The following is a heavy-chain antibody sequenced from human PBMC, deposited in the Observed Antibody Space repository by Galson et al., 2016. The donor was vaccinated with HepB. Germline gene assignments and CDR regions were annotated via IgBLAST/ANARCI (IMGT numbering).Heavy chain of an antibody. Sequence: SLRLSCAASGFTFSSYGMHWVRQAPGKGLEWVAVISYDGSDKYYADSVKGRFTISRDNSKNTLSLQMNSLRAEDTAVYYCAKDRRYYDSSGYFWEGYYYDGMDVGGQGTTVTVSS. CDR2: ISYDGSDK. D-gene: IGHD3-22*01. J-gene: IGHJ6*02. CDR3: AKDRRYYDSSGYFWEGYYYDGMDV. V-gene: IGHV3-30*18. CDR1: GFTFSSYG.